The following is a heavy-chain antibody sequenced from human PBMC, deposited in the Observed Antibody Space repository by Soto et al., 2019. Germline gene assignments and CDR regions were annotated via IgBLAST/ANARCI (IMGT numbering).Heavy chain of an antibody. CDR1: GGSISSYY. V-gene: IGHV4-59*06. D-gene: IGHD6-13*01. Sequence: PSETLSLTCTVSGGSISSYYWSWIRQPPGKGLEWIGYIYYSGSTYYNPSLKSRVTISVDTSKNQFSLKLSSVTAADTAVYYCARQGSSWEYNWFDPWGQGTLVTVSS. CDR3: ARQGSSWEYNWFDP. CDR2: IYYSGST. J-gene: IGHJ5*02.